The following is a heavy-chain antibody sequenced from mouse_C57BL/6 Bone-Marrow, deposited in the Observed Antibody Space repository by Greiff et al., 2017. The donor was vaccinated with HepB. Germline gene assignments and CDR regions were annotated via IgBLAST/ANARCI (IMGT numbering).Heavy chain of an antibody. J-gene: IGHJ3*01. Sequence: VQLQQSGPELVKPGASVKISCKASGYTFTDYYMNWVKQSHGKSLEWIGDINPNNGGTSYNQKFKGKATLTVDKTSSTAYMQLSSLTSEDSAVYYCAPITTVVARGAYWGQGTLVTVSA. V-gene: IGHV1-26*01. D-gene: IGHD1-1*01. CDR1: GYTFTDYY. CDR2: INPNNGGT. CDR3: APITTVVARGAY.